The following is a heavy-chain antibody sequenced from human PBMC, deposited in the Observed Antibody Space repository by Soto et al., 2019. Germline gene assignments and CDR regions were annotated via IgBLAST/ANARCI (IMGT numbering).Heavy chain of an antibody. CDR2: ISNNGIST. CDR3: VKPARDCSSISCYSWFDP. V-gene: IGHV3-64D*08. CDR1: GFTFSDYL. D-gene: IGHD2-2*01. Sequence: GGSLRLSCSASGFTFSDYLMHWVRQAPGKGLEYVSAISNNGISTYYADSVRGRFTISRDNSKNTLYLQMSRLRGEDTAVYYCVKPARDCSSISCYSWFDPWGKGALVTVSS. J-gene: IGHJ5*02.